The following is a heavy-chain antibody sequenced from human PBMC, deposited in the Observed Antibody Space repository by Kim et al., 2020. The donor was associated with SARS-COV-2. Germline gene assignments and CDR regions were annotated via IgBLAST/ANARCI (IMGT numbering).Heavy chain of an antibody. Sequence: GGSLRLSCAASGLTFSSYGMYWARQTPGKGLEWVAFISYDGSNQYYADSVKGRFTISRDNSKKMLYLQMNILRAEDTAVYFCAKGAMGRGADRDYWGQGTLVTISS. V-gene: IGHV3-30*18. CDR2: ISYDGSNQ. J-gene: IGHJ4*02. CDR1: GLTFSSYG. CDR3: AKGAMGRGADRDY. D-gene: IGHD3-10*01.